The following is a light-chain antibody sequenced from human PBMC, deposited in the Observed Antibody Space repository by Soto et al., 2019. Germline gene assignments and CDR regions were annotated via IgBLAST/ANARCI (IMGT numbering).Light chain of an antibody. CDR1: QRMTGW. Sequence: DIQMTQSPSTLSASVGDRVTITCRASQRMTGWLAWYQQTPGTAPKLLIYDASSLQSGVPSRFRGSGSGTDFTLTITSLQPEDFATYYCQQSYTTPLTFGGGTKVDIK. V-gene: IGKV1-39*01. CDR3: QQSYTTPLT. CDR2: DAS. J-gene: IGKJ4*01.